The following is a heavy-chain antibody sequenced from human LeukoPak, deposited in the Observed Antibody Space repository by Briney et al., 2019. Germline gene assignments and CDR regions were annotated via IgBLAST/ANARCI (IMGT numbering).Heavy chain of an antibody. V-gene: IGHV4-61*02. CDR3: ARDQTYSGSGIYTYFDY. D-gene: IGHD3-10*01. J-gene: IGHJ4*02. CDR2: IYSTGST. Sequence: SQTLSLTCTVSGGSISSGGYYWSWIRQPAGKGLEYLGRIYSTGSTNYNPSLRSRVTISADTSKNHFSLKLSSVTAADTAVYYCARDQTYSGSGIYTYFDYWGQGILVTVSS. CDR1: GGSISSGGYY.